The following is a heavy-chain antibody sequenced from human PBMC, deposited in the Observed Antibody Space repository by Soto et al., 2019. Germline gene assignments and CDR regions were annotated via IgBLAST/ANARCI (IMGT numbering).Heavy chain of an antibody. Sequence: QVTLKESGPVLVKPTETLTLTCIVSGFSRNNPRMGVGWIRQPPGKALECLAHIFSIDEKSYSTSLKSRLTSSKDTSKIQVVLTMTNMDPVGTATYYCAWKGGSPVDYWGQGNVVTGTS. J-gene: IGHJ4*02. CDR2: IFSIDEK. CDR3: AWKGGSPVDY. CDR1: GFSRNNPRMG. D-gene: IGHD3-16*01. V-gene: IGHV2-26*01.